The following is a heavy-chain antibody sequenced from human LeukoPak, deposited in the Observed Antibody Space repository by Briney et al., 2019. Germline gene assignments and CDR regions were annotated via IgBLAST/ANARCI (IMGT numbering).Heavy chain of an antibody. CDR2: ISSSGSTI. CDR3: TTDRWAVAGPNWFDP. CDR1: GFTFSDYY. Sequence: GGSLRLSCAASGFTFSDYYMSWIRQAPGKGLEWVSYISSSGSTIYYADSVKGRFTISRDNAKNSLYLQMNSLRAEDTAVYYCTTDRWAVAGPNWFDPWGQGTLVTVSS. J-gene: IGHJ5*02. V-gene: IGHV3-11*01. D-gene: IGHD6-19*01.